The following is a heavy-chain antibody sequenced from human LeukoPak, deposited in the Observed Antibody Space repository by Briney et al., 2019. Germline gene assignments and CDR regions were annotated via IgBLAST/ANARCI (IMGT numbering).Heavy chain of an antibody. Sequence: PGGSLRLSCAASGFTFSNYAMHWVRQAPGKGPDWVAVISYDGNNKYYADSVKGRFTISRGNSKNTPYLEMNSLRAEDTAVYYCARSSRWLQLGGDYWGQGTLVTVSS. CDR1: GFTFSNYA. CDR3: ARSSRWLQLGGDY. D-gene: IGHD5-24*01. J-gene: IGHJ4*02. CDR2: ISYDGNNK. V-gene: IGHV3-30*01.